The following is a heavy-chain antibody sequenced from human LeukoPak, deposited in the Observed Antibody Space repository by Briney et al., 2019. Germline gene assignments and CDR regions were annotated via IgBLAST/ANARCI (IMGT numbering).Heavy chain of an antibody. D-gene: IGHD3-10*01. CDR2: IIPIFGTA. CDR3: ARDGGTMARGVTSSPGRYYYYYMDV. J-gene: IGHJ6*03. V-gene: IGHV1-69*13. CDR1: GGTFSSYA. Sequence: SVKVSCKASGGTFSSYAIRWVRQAPGQGLDWMGGIIPIFGTANYAQKFQGRVTITADESTSTAYMELSSRRSEDTAVYYCARDGGTMARGVTSSPGRYYYYYMDVWGKGTTVTVSS.